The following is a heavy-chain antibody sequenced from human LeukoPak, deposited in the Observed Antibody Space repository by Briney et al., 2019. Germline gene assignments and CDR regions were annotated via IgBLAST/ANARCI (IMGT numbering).Heavy chain of an antibody. D-gene: IGHD6-13*01. CDR3: ARARSSWPSKYYFDY. J-gene: IGHJ4*02. V-gene: IGHV3-7*01. CDR2: IKQDGSEK. CDR1: GFTFSSYW. Sequence: PGGSLRLSCAASGFTFSSYWMSWVRQAPGKGLEWVANIKQDGSEKYYVDSVKGRFTISRDNAKNSLYLQMNSLRAEDTAVYYCARARSSWPSKYYFDYWGQGTLVTVSS.